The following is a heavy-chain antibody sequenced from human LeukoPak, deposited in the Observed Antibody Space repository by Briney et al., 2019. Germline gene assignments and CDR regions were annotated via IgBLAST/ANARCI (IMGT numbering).Heavy chain of an antibody. Sequence: GASVKVSCKASGYTFTSYDINWVRQGTGQGLEWMGWMNPNSGNTGYAQKFQGRVTMTRNTSISTAYMELSSLRSEDTAVYYCARADYDILTGYQDNWFDPWGQGTLVTVSS. D-gene: IGHD3-9*01. V-gene: IGHV1-8*01. CDR3: ARADYDILTGYQDNWFDP. CDR1: GYTFTSYD. J-gene: IGHJ5*02. CDR2: MNPNSGNT.